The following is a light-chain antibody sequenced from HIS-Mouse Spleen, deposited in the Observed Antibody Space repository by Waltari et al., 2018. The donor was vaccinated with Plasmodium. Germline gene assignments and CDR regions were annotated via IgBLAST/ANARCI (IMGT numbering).Light chain of an antibody. CDR2: EAS. CDR3: YSTDSSGNHRV. V-gene: IGLV3-10*01. J-gene: IGLJ3*02. CDR1: ALPKKY. Sequence: SYELTQPPSVSVSPGQTARITCSGDALPKKYAYWYQQKSGQAPVLVIYEASKRPSGIPRRFSGSSSGTMATLTISGAQVDDEADYYCYSTDSSGNHRVFGGGTKLTVL.